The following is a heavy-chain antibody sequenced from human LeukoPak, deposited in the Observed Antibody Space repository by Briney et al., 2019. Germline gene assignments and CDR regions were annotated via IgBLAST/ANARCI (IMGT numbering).Heavy chain of an antibody. J-gene: IGHJ4*02. CDR2: IIPIFCTS. Sequence: SVNVSCKASVGTFSSYAISWVRQAPGQGVEWMGGIIPIFCTSNDPQKFRGRVKITADESTSTPYMELSSVRSEDKAVYYCARGYGDYVDYWGQGTLVTVSS. V-gene: IGHV1-69*13. CDR1: VGTFSSYA. D-gene: IGHD4-17*01. CDR3: ARGYGDYVDY.